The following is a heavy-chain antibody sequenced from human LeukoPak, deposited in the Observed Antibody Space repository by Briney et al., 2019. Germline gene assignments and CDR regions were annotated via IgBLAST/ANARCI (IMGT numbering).Heavy chain of an antibody. J-gene: IGHJ4*02. D-gene: IGHD3-22*01. CDR1: GFTVSSNF. Sequence: PGGSLRLSCAASGFTVSSNFMSWVRQAPGKGLECVSVIYSRGGTYYADSVQGRFTISRDASKYTLFLQMNSLRADDTAVYYCARKTDSSGSGDYWGQGTLVTVSS. CDR2: IYSRGGT. CDR3: ARKTDSSGSGDY. V-gene: IGHV3-53*01.